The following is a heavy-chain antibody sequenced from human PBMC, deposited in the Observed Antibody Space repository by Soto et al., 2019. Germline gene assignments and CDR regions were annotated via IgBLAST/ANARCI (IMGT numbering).Heavy chain of an antibody. CDR3: SRAGGTFGVGLYYMDV. D-gene: IGHD3-3*01. Sequence: GGSLRLSCAASGFIFNNYWMTWVRQAPGKGLEWVANIKRNGSEKYYVDSVKGRFTISRDNAKNSLYLKMNSLRAEDTAVYKGSRAGGTFGVGLYYMDVWGKGTTVTVSS. V-gene: IGHV3-7*01. J-gene: IGHJ6*03. CDR2: IKRNGSEK. CDR1: GFIFNNYW.